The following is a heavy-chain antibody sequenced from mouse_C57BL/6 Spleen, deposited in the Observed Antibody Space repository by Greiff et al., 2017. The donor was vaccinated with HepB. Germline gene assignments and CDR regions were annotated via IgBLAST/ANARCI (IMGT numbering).Heavy chain of an antibody. CDR2: INPNNGGT. V-gene: IGHV1-26*01. J-gene: IGHJ2*01. CDR3: ARVGGLNYFDY. CDR1: GYTFTDYY. D-gene: IGHD3-1*01. Sequence: EVQLQQSGPELVKPGASVKISCKASGYTFTDYYMNWVKQSHGKSLEWIGDINPNNGGTSYNQKFKGKATLTVDKSSSTAYMELRSLTSEDSAVYYCARVGGLNYFDYWGQGTTLTVSS.